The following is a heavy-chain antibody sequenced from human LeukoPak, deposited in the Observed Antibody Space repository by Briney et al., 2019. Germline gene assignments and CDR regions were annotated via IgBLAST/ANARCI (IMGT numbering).Heavy chain of an antibody. Sequence: HAGGSLRLSCAASGFTFSSYGMHWVRQAPGKGLEWVAVIWYDGSNKYYADSVKGRFTISRDNAKNSLYLQMNSLRAEDTAVYYCARISGSGKFDYWGQGTLVTVSS. V-gene: IGHV3-33*01. D-gene: IGHD5-12*01. CDR2: IWYDGSNK. CDR1: GFTFSSYG. J-gene: IGHJ4*02. CDR3: ARISGSGKFDY.